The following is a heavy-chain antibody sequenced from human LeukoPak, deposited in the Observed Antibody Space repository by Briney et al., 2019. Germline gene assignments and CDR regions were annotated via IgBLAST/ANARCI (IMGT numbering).Heavy chain of an antibody. Sequence: GGSLRLSSEASGLTFSNSWMHWVRQIPGKGLVWVSRMYGDMRDISYADSVKGRFTISRDNAKNTLYLQMNSLRGEDTAVYYCARDLGLRGSTWGQGTLVTVSS. V-gene: IGHV3-74*01. CDR1: GLTFSNSW. D-gene: IGHD5-12*01. J-gene: IGHJ5*02. CDR3: ARDLGLRGST. CDR2: MYGDMRDI.